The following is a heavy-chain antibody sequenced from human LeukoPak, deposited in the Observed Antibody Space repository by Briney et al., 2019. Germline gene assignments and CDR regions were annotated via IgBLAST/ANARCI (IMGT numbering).Heavy chain of an antibody. J-gene: IGHJ6*03. Sequence: GGSLTLSCAASGFTFSSLWMSWVRQAPGRGPEWVANINQDGGTTYYVASVKGRFTISRDNAKNSLSLQMSSLRAEDTAVYYCTKDRQGPNEYHMDVWGKGTTVTVSS. CDR1: GFTFSSLW. CDR3: TKDRQGPNEYHMDV. CDR2: INQDGGTT. V-gene: IGHV3-7*01.